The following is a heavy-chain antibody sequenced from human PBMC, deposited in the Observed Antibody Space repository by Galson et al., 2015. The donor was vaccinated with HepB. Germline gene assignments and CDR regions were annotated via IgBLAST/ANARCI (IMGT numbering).Heavy chain of an antibody. J-gene: IGHJ4*02. CDR2: INHSGST. CDR3: ARGYCSSTSCYLYYFDY. V-gene: IGHV4-34*01. Sequence: TLSLTCAVYGGSFSGYYWSWIRQPPGKGLEWIGEINHSGSTNYNPSLKSRVTISVDTSKNQFSLKLSSVTAADTAVYYCARGYCSSTSCYLYYFDYWGQGTLVTVSS. D-gene: IGHD2-2*01. CDR1: GGSFSGYY.